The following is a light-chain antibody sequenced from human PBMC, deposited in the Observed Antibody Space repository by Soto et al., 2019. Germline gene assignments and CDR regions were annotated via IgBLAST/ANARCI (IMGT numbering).Light chain of an antibody. CDR1: RSNIGAGYD. CDR3: QSYDTSVSGARV. Sequence: QSVLTQPPSVSGAPGRRVTISCTGTRSNIGAGYDVHWYQQIPGTAPKLLTYRNHDRPSGVPDRFSGSKSGTSASLTITGLQAEDEADYYCQSYDTSVSGARVFGGGTKVTVL. J-gene: IGLJ3*02. V-gene: IGLV1-40*01. CDR2: RNH.